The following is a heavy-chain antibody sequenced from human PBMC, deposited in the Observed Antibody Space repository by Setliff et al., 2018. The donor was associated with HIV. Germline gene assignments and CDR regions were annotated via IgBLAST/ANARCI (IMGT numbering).Heavy chain of an antibody. CDR3: ARGNYDTSDYYTNFYYYYMDV. V-gene: IGHV4-59*01. CDR1: GDPISTYY. Sequence: SETLSLTCTVSGDPISTYYWSWVRKPPGKGLEWIGYVYYSWSTSYSPSLRGRVTMSVDPSKNQFSLKLNSVTAADTAIYYCARGNYDTSDYYTNFYYYYMDVWGKGTAVT. CDR2: VYYSWST. D-gene: IGHD3-22*01. J-gene: IGHJ6*03.